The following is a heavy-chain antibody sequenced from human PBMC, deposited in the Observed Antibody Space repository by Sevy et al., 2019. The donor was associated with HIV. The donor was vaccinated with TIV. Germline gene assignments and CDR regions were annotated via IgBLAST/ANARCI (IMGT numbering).Heavy chain of an antibody. D-gene: IGHD3-3*01. CDR2: IYYSGST. CDR1: GGSISSSSYY. Sequence: SETLSLTCTVSGGSISSSSYYWGWIRQPPGKGLEWIGSIYYSGSTYYNPSLKSRVTISVDTSKNQFSLKLSSVTAADTAVYYCARHEEALLFLEWYDVGCFDYWGQGTLVTVSS. J-gene: IGHJ4*02. V-gene: IGHV4-39*01. CDR3: ARHEEALLFLEWYDVGCFDY.